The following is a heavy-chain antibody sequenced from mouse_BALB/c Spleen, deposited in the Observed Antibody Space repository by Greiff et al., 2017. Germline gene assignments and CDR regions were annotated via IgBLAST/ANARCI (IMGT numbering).Heavy chain of an antibody. J-gene: IGHJ3*01. CDR3: ARRGDYYAWFAY. CDR2: INSNGGST. D-gene: IGHD1-1*01. Sequence: EVMLVESGGGLVKLGGSLKLSCAASGFTFSSYYMSWVRQTPEKRLELVAAINSNGGSTYYPDTVKGRFTISRDNAKNTLYLQMSSLKSEDTALYYCARRGDYYAWFAYWGQGTLVTVSA. CDR1: GFTFSSYY. V-gene: IGHV5-6-2*01.